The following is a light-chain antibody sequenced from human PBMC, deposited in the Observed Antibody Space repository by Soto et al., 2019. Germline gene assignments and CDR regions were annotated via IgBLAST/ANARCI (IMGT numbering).Light chain of an antibody. V-gene: IGLV4-69*01. CDR1: SGHNSYA. Sequence: QSVLTQSPSASASXGXXXKLTCTLSSGHNSYAIAWHQQQPEKGPRYLMKVNSDGSHSKGDGIPDRFSGSSSGAERYLTISSLQSEDEADYYCQTWSTDIRVFGGGTKVTVL. CDR3: QTWSTDIRV. J-gene: IGLJ3*02. CDR2: VNSDGSH.